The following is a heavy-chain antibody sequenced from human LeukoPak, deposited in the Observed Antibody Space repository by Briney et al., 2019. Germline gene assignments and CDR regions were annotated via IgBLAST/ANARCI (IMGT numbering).Heavy chain of an antibody. Sequence: GXTFSSYVINWVRQAPGQGLEWMGGIIPMFGTAKYAQKFQGRVTINADESASTAYMELSSLRSEDTAVYYCARDLATYDPYWGQGTLVTVSS. D-gene: IGHD5-12*01. CDR1: GXTFSSYV. CDR3: ARDLATYDPY. V-gene: IGHV1-69*01. J-gene: IGHJ4*02. CDR2: IIPMFGTA.